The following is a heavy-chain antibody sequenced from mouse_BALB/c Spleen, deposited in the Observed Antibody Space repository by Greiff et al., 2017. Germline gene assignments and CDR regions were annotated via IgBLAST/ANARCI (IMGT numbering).Heavy chain of an antibody. CDR2: INPSTGYT. J-gene: IGHJ2*01. CDR1: GYTFTSYW. Sequence: QVQLQQSGAELAKPGASVKMSCTASGYTFTSYWMHWVKQRPGQGLEWIGYINPSTGYTEYNQKFKDKATLTADKSSSTAYMQLSSLTSEDSAVYYCARGTYGSYYFDYWGQGTTLTVSS. D-gene: IGHD2-2*01. CDR3: ARGTYGSYYFDY. V-gene: IGHV1-7*01.